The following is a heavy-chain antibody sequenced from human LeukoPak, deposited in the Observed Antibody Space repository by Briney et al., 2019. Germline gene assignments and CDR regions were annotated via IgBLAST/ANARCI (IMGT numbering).Heavy chain of an antibody. CDR1: GYTFTVYY. CDR2: INPNSGGT. J-gene: IGHJ4*02. CDR3: ARLEDTAMAGDY. D-gene: IGHD5-18*01. V-gene: IGHV1-2*02. Sequence: VSCKXXGYTFTVYYMHWVRQAPGQGREWMGWINPNSGGTNYAQKFQGRGTMNRDTANSTDYMELSRLRSDDTAVYYCARLEDTAMAGDYWGQGTXVXXSS.